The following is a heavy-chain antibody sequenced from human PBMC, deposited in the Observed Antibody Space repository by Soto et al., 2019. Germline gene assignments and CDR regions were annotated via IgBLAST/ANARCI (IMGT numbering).Heavy chain of an antibody. J-gene: IGHJ3*02. V-gene: IGHV3-23*01. CDR3: AKSRRALNLEYYYGSGPTYGDFDI. Sequence: GGSLRLSCAASGFTFSSYAMSWVRQAPGKGLEWVSAISGSGGSTYYADSVKGRFTISRDNSKNTLYLQMNSLRAEDTAVYYCAKSRRALNLEYYYGSGPTYGDFDIWGQGTMVTVSS. CDR2: ISGSGGST. D-gene: IGHD3-10*01. CDR1: GFTFSSYA.